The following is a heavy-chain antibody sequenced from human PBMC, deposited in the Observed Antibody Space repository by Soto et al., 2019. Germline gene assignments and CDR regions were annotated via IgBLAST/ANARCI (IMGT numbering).Heavy chain of an antibody. CDR3: ARDNEGVLTALPFDAFDI. D-gene: IGHD2-21*02. J-gene: IGHJ3*02. CDR2: ISSSGSTI. CDR1: VFTFSSYE. V-gene: IGHV3-48*03. Sequence: EVQLVESGGGLVQPGGSLRLACAASVFTFSSYEMNWVRQAPGKGLEWVSYISSSGSTIYYADSVKGRFTISRDNAKNSLSLQLNSLRAEDTAVCYCARDNEGVLTALPFDAFDIWGQGTIVTVSS.